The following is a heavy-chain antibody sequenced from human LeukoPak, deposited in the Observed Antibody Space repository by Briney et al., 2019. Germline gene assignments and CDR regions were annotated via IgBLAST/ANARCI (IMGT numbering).Heavy chain of an antibody. D-gene: IGHD3-22*01. CDR3: ARGGYYYDSTSYYSLDY. CDR2: IHTSGST. CDR1: GVSISSYY. J-gene: IGHJ4*02. Sequence: SETLSLTCTVSGVSISSYYWSWIRQPAGKGLEWIGRIHTSGSTNYNPSLRSRVTMSVDTSKNQFSLKLSSVTAADTAVYYCARGGYYYDSTSYYSLDYWGQGTLVTVSS. V-gene: IGHV4-4*07.